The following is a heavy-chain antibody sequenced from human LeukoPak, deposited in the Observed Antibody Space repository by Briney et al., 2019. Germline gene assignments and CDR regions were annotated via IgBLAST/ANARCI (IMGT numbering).Heavy chain of an antibody. CDR2: ISAYNGKT. D-gene: IGHD3-3*01. CDR3: ARVRTYYDFWSGYLTDY. CDR1: GYTFTSYG. J-gene: IGHJ4*02. Sequence: ASVKVSCKASGYTFTSYGISWVRQAPGQGLEWMGWISAYNGKTNTEQNLQGRVTMTTDTSTSTDYMELRSLRSDDTAVYYCARVRTYYDFWSGYLTDYWGQGTLVTVSS. V-gene: IGHV1-18*01.